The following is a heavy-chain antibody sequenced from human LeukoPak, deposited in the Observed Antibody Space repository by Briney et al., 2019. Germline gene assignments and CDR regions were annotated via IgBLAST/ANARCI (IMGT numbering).Heavy chain of an antibody. J-gene: IGHJ4*02. CDR1: GGSISSSSYY. D-gene: IGHD2-2*01. CDR3: ARREYQLLWFDY. CDR2: IYYSGST. Sequence: PSETLSLTCTVSGGSISSSSYYWGWIRQPPGKGLEWIGSIYYSGSTYYNPSLKSRVTISVDTSKNQFSLKLSSVTAADTAVYYCARREYQLLWFDYWGQGTPVTVSS. V-gene: IGHV4-39*01.